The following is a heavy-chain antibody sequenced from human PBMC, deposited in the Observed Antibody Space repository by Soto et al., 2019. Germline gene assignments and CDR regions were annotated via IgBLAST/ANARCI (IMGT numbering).Heavy chain of an antibody. CDR1: GFTFRSYS. D-gene: IGHD2-15*01. Sequence: LRLSCAAPGFTFRSYSMNWVRQAPGKGLEWVSYISSSNRTINYADSVKGRFIISRDNAKNSLYLQMHSLRDEDTAVYYCAREGWPLLQTGMDVWGQGTTVTVSS. J-gene: IGHJ6*02. V-gene: IGHV3-48*02. CDR3: AREGWPLLQTGMDV. CDR2: ISSSNRTI.